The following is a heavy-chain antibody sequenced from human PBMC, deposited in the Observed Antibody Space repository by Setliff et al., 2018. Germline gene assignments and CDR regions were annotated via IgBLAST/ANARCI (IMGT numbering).Heavy chain of an antibody. D-gene: IGHD2-2*01. CDR3: ARGRMRGSCSGPSCTYDPFDI. CDR1: GGSFNVYF. J-gene: IGHJ3*02. CDR2: IYHSGSS. Sequence: SETLSLTCAVYGGSFNVYFWGWIRQPPGKGLEWIGSIYHSGSSYYNPSLRSRVTISVDTSKNQFSLILRSVTAADTAVYYCARGRMRGSCSGPSCTYDPFDIWGQGTPVTVSS. V-gene: IGHV4-34*01.